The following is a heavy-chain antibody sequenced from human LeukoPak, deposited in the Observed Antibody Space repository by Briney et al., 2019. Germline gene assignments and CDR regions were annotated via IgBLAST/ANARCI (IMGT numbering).Heavy chain of an antibody. Sequence: GGSLRLSCVGSGFTFSSYWMNWVRQAPGKGLEWVANIKPDGSEKYFVDSVRGRFSISRDNANNVLYLQMYTLTDEDTATYYCARDGHLITYYDVGGYYVKWFDSWGQGTLVTVSS. V-gene: IGHV3-7*01. CDR3: ARDGHLITYYDVGGYYVKWFDS. D-gene: IGHD3-22*01. J-gene: IGHJ5*01. CDR1: GFTFSSYW. CDR2: IKPDGSEK.